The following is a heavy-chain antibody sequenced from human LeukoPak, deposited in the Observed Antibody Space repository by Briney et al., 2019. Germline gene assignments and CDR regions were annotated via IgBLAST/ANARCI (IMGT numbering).Heavy chain of an antibody. CDR3: ARSKRYFDTFDP. Sequence: PGGSLRLSCAASGFTFSSYEMNWVRQAPGKGLEWVSSISSSSSYIYYADSVKGRFTISRDNAKNSLYLQMNSLRAEDTAVYYCARSKRYFDTFDPWGQGTLVTVSS. CDR2: ISSSSSYI. V-gene: IGHV3-21*01. CDR1: GFTFSSYE. D-gene: IGHD3-9*01. J-gene: IGHJ5*02.